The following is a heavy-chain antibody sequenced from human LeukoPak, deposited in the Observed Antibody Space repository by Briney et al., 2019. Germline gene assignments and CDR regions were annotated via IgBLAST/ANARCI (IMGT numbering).Heavy chain of an antibody. CDR2: MNPNSGNT. CDR3: ARAQGVIAASGGDP. Sequence: VASVKVSCKASGYTFTSYDINWVRQATGQGLEWMGWMNPNSGNTGYAQKFQGRVTITRNTSISTAYMELSSLRSEDTAVYYCARAQGVIAASGGDPWGQGTLVTVSS. D-gene: IGHD6-6*01. CDR1: GYTFTSYD. J-gene: IGHJ5*02. V-gene: IGHV1-8*03.